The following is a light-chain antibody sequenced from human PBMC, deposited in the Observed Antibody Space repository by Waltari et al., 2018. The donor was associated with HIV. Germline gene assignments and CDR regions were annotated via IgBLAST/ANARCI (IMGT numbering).Light chain of an antibody. Sequence: QSVLTQPPSASGTPGQRVTISCSGSSSNIGSNFVYWYQQLPGTAPKLLIYRNNQRPSGVPDRFSGSKSGTSASLAISRVEAGDEADYYCQVWDRGSEGVFGGGTKLTVL. CDR3: QVWDRGSEGV. CDR2: RNN. CDR1: SSNIGSNF. J-gene: IGLJ3*02. V-gene: IGLV1-47*01.